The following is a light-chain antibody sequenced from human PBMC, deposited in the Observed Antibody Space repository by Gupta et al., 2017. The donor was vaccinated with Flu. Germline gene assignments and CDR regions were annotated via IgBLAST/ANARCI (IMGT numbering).Light chain of an antibody. CDR2: DAS. J-gene: IGKJ2*02. CDR3: QQYGTSPPWT. CDR1: QSVGNHF. Sequence: EIVLTQSPGTLSLSPGERATLSCGASQSVGNHFLAWYQQKPGLAPRLLIYDASKRATGIPDRFSGSGSEADFTLTISRVEPEDFAVYYCQQYGTSPPWTFGQGTKLEI. V-gene: IGKV3D-20*01.